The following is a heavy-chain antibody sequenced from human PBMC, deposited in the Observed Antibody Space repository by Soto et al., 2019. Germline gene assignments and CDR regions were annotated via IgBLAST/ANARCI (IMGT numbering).Heavy chain of an antibody. CDR1: GFTFSSYA. V-gene: IGHV3-23*01. J-gene: IGHJ4*02. Sequence: EVQLLESGGGLVQPGGSLRLSCAASGFTFSSYAMSWVRQAPGKGLEWVSAISGSGGSTYYADSVKGRFTISRDNSKNTLYLQMNSLRAEDTAVYYCAKDFGYGDYDPNYFDYWGQGTLVTVSS. CDR3: AKDFGYGDYDPNYFDY. CDR2: ISGSGGST. D-gene: IGHD4-17*01.